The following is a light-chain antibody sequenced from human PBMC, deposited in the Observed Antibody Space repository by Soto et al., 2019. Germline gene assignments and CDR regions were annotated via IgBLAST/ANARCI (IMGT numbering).Light chain of an antibody. CDR2: AAS. V-gene: IGKV1-9*01. Sequence: DIQLTQSPSFLSASVGDRVTITCRASQGISSYLAWYQQKPWKAPKLLIYAASTLQSGVPSRFSGSGSGTEFTLTISSLQPEDFATYYCQQLKTFGGGTKVEIK. CDR1: QGISSY. CDR3: QQLKT. J-gene: IGKJ4*01.